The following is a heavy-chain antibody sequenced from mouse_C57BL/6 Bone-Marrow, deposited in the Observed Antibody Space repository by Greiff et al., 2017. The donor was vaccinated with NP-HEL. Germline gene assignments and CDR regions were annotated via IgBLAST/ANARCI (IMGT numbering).Heavy chain of an antibody. CDR2: IYPRCVNT. D-gene: IGHD1-1*01. CDR1: GYTFTSYG. CDR3: ARKGDYYGSKYVDV. V-gene: IGHV1-81*01. Sequence: QVQLQQSGAELARPGASVKLSCKASGYTFTSYGICWVKQRTGQGLEWIVEIYPRCVNTSYNEKFKGKSTLTADKSSSTAYMELRSLTSEDSAVYFGARKGDYYGSKYVDVRGTGTTVTVSS. J-gene: IGHJ1*03.